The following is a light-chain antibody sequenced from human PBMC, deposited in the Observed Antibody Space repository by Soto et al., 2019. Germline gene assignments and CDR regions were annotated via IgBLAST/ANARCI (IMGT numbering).Light chain of an antibody. J-gene: IGKJ4*01. V-gene: IGKV4-1*01. Sequence: DIVMTQSPYSLAVSLGERATINCKSSQSILYSSNNKNYLAWYQQKPGQPPKLLISWASTRESAVPDRFSGSGSGTDFTLTISSLQAEDVAVYYCQQYYSAPLTFGGGTKVEIK. CDR1: QSILYSSNNKNY. CDR2: WAS. CDR3: QQYYSAPLT.